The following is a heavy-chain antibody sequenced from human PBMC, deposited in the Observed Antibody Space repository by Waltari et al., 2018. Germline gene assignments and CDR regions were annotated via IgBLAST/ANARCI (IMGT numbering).Heavy chain of an antibody. CDR1: AIPFSPYA. Sequence: DVQLLESGGGVVQRGGSLSVACTASAIPFSPYAMAWVRQGLGQGLEWVSTISGSGNDTYYADSVKGRFTISRDNSKNTVFLQMNMLRVEDTANYYCAKALGIMGFDCWGQGTLVAVAS. CDR3: AKALGIMGFDC. D-gene: IGHD3-16*01. CDR2: ISGSGNDT. J-gene: IGHJ4*02. V-gene: IGHV3-23*01.